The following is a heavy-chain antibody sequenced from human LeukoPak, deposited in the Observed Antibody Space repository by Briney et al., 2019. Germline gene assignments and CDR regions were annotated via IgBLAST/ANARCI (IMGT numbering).Heavy chain of an antibody. CDR1: GIIFSNYW. V-gene: IGHV3-9*01. CDR2: ISWNSGSI. D-gene: IGHD3-10*01. Sequence: GGSLRLSCAASGIIFSNYWMHWVRQAPGKGLEWVSGISWNSGSIDYADSVKGRFTISRDNAKNSLYLQMNSLRAEDTALYYCAKDIAPYYYGSGSYYYNPPYFDYWGQGTLVTVSS. J-gene: IGHJ4*02. CDR3: AKDIAPYYYGSGSYYYNPPYFDY.